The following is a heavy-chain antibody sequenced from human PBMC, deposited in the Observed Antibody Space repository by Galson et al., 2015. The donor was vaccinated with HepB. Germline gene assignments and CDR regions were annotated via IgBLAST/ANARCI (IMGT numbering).Heavy chain of an antibody. Sequence: SLRLSCAVSGFTFSTYWMHWVRQAPGKGLVWVSRINSDGSSTDYADSVKGRFTISRDNAKNPLYLQINSLRAEDTAVYYCVRGSPTHGDHVGYWGQGTLVTVSS. V-gene: IGHV3-74*01. J-gene: IGHJ4*02. D-gene: IGHD4-17*01. CDR2: INSDGSST. CDR1: GFTFSTYW. CDR3: VRGSPTHGDHVGY.